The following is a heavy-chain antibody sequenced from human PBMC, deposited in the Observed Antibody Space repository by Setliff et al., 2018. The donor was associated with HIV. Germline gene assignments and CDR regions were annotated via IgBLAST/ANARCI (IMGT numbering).Heavy chain of an antibody. V-gene: IGHV4-59*01. CDR2: IQYSDSS. CDR3: ARSGYTSGFYWVFGAFGV. D-gene: IGHD3-22*01. Sequence: PSETLSLTCTVSGGSMSNYYWSWIRQPPGKRLEWIVSIQYSDSSHYNPSLQSRVTMSVDTSTKQFSLYLSSVNETDTAVYYCARSGYTSGFYWVFGAFGVWGQGKLVTLSS. CDR1: GGSMSNYY. J-gene: IGHJ3*01.